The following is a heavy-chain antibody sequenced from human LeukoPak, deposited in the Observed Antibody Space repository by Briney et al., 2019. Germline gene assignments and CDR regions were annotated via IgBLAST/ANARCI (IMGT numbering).Heavy chain of an antibody. CDR2: ISGSGGST. Sequence: GGTLRLSCAASGFTFSSYGMSWVRQAPGKGLEWVSAISGSGGSTYYADSVKGRFTISRDNSKNTLYLQMNSLRAEDTAVYYCAKEFYYDILTGYYVPLYYWGQGTLVTVSS. D-gene: IGHD3-9*01. CDR1: GFTFSSYG. CDR3: AKEFYYDILTGYYVPLYY. J-gene: IGHJ4*02. V-gene: IGHV3-23*01.